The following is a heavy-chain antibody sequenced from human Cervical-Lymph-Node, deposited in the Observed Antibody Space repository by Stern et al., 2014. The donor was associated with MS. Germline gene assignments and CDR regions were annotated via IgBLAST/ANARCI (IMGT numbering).Heavy chain of an antibody. D-gene: IGHD4-23*01. Sequence: EVQLVESGGGLVQPGGSLRLSCAASEFTFSAYSMTWVRQAPEKGLEWVATIISSGGVTYYAYSVKGRFTISRDNSKNTLILQMKSLRAEDTAVYFCAKVAYSGNALDYWGQGTLVIVSS. CDR1: EFTFSAYS. CDR3: AKVAYSGNALDY. V-gene: IGHV3-23*04. J-gene: IGHJ4*02. CDR2: IISSGGVT.